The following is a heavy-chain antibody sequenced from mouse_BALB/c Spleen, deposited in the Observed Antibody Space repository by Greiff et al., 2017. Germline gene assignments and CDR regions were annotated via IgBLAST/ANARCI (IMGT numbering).Heavy chain of an antibody. J-gene: IGHJ4*01. V-gene: IGHV2-9*02. Sequence: VKLMESGPGLVAPSQSLSITCTVSGFSLTSYGVHWVRQPPGKGLEWLGVIWAGGSTNYNSALMSRLSISKDNSKSQVFLKMNSLQTDDTAMYYCARDLYDGSGSAMDYWGQGTSVTVSS. CDR1: GFSLTSYG. CDR2: IWAGGST. D-gene: IGHD2-3*01. CDR3: ARDLYDGSGSAMDY.